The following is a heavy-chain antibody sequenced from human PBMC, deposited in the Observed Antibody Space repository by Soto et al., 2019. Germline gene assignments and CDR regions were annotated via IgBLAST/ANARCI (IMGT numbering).Heavy chain of an antibody. Sequence: SETLSLTCTVSGGSISSYYWSWIRQPAGKGLEWIGRIYTSGSTNYNPSLKSRVTMPVDTSKNQFSLKLSSVTAADTAVYYCARDNPLLGHYDFSSGYQTNNWFDPWGQGTLVTVSS. CDR2: IYTSGST. CDR1: GGSISSYY. D-gene: IGHD3-3*01. V-gene: IGHV4-4*07. J-gene: IGHJ5*02. CDR3: ARDNPLLGHYDFSSGYQTNNWFDP.